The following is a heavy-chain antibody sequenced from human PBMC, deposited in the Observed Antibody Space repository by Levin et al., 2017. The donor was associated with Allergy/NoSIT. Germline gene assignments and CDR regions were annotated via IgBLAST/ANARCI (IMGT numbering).Heavy chain of an antibody. V-gene: IGHV5-51*01. Sequence: GESLKISCQGSGYSFNNYWIGWVRQMPGKGLEWMGIMYPGDAYVKYSPPFLGQVTISVDKSINTAYLQWSSLKASDTAMYYCARTHCNSDSCPKEGFHYGLDVWGQGTTVTVSS. CDR2: MYPGDAYV. CDR1: GYSFNNYW. D-gene: IGHD2/OR15-2a*01. J-gene: IGHJ6*02. CDR3: ARTHCNSDSCPKEGFHYGLDV.